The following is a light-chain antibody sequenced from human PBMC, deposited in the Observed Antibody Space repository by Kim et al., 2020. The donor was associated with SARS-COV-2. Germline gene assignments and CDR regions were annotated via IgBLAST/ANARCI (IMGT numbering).Light chain of an antibody. V-gene: IGKV3-20*01. CDR3: QQYGRSPDT. CDR2: GAS. Sequence: EIVLTQSPGTLSLSPGERGTLSCRASQSVTKNYLAWYQQKPGQTPRLLIYGASSRATGIPDRFSGSGSGTDFTLTISRLEPEDFAVYYCQQYGRSPDTFGQWTKLEI. J-gene: IGKJ2*01. CDR1: QSVTKNY.